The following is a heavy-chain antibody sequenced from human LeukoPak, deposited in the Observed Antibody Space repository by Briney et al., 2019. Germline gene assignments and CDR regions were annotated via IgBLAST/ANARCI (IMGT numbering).Heavy chain of an antibody. CDR3: AREGEYGDYYYYMDV. CDR1: GFTFSSYN. Sequence: GGSLRLSCAASGFTFSSYNMNWVRQAPGKGLEWVSSITSSSSYIYYADSVKGRFTISRDNAKNSLYLQMNSLRAEDTAVYYCAREGEYGDYYYYMDVWGKGTTVTISS. D-gene: IGHD4-17*01. J-gene: IGHJ6*03. CDR2: ITSSSSYI. V-gene: IGHV3-21*01.